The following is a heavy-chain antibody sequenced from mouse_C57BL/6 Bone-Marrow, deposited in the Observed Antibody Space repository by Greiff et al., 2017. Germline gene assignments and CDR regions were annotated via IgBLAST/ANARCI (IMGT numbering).Heavy chain of an antibody. V-gene: IGHV1-69*01. CDR2: IDPSDSYT. J-gene: IGHJ1*03. CDR1: GYTFTSYW. Sequence: QVQLQQPGAELVMPGASVKLSCKASGYTFTSYWMHWVKQRPGQGLEWIGEIDPSDSYTNYNQKFKGKSTLTVYKSSSKAYMQLSSLTSEDSAVYYCAREDYWYFEVWGTGTTVTVSS. CDR3: AREDYWYFEV.